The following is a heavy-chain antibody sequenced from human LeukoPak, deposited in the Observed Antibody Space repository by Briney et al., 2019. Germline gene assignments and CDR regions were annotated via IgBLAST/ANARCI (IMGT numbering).Heavy chain of an antibody. D-gene: IGHD3/OR15-3a*01. J-gene: IGHJ4*02. CDR2: ISSSGSSI. CDR1: GFTFSSYS. CDR3: ARDQDFAFDY. V-gene: IGHV3-48*02. Sequence: PGGSLRLSCAASGFTFSSYSMNWVRQASGKGLEWVSYISSSGSSIYYADSMKGRFTISRDNAKNSLYLQMNSLRDEDTAVYYCARDQDFAFDYWGQGTLVTVSS.